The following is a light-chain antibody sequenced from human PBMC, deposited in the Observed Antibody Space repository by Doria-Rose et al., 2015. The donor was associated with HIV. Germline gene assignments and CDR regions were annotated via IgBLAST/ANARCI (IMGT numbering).Light chain of an antibody. J-gene: IGKJ1*01. Sequence: TQSPGTLSLSPGERATLSCRASQSFSSTYLAWYQQKTGQAPSLLIYDGSTRATGIPDRFSASGSGTDFALTINRLEPEDFALYYCHQYGTSWTFGQGTKVEI. CDR1: QSFSSTY. CDR2: DGS. V-gene: IGKV3-20*01. CDR3: HQYGTSWT.